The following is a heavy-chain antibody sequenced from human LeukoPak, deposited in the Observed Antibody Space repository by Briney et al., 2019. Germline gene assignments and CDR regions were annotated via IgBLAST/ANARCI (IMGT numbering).Heavy chain of an antibody. D-gene: IGHD5-24*01. J-gene: IGHJ5*02. CDR3: ARLRDWFDP. V-gene: IGHV4-59*01. CDR1: GGSISSYY. CDR2: IYYSGST. Sequence: SETLSLTCTVSGGSISSYYWSWIRQPPGKGLEWIGYIYYSGSTNYNPSLKSRVTMSVDTSKNQFSLKLSSVSAADTAVYYCARLRDWFDPWGQGTLVTVSS.